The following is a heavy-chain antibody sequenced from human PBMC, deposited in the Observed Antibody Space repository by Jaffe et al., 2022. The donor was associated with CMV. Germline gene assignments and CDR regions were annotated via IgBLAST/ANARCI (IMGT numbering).Heavy chain of an antibody. CDR3: ARVARGVRTFYGSGLGYYGMDV. CDR1: GFTFSSYG. D-gene: IGHD3-10*01. V-gene: IGHV3-33*01. Sequence: QVQLVESGGGVVQPGRSLRLSCAASGFTFSSYGMHWVRQAPGKGLEWVAVIWYDGSNKYYADSVKGRFTISRDNSKNTLYLQMNSLRAEDTAVYYCARVARGVRTFYGSGLGYYGMDVWGQGTTVTVSS. J-gene: IGHJ6*02. CDR2: IWYDGSNK.